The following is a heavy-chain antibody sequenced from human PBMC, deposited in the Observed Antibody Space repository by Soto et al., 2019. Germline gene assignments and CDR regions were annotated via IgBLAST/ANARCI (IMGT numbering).Heavy chain of an antibody. Sequence: QMQLQQWGAGLLKPSETLSLTCAVYGGSFSGYYWSWIRQPPGKGLEWIGEINHSGSTNYNPSLKSRVTISVDTSKNQFSLKLSSVTAADTAVYYCARGRRRQNLDLAGWGQGTLVTVSS. CDR2: INHSGST. J-gene: IGHJ4*02. D-gene: IGHD6-19*01. CDR1: GGSFSGYY. CDR3: ARGRRRQNLDLAG. V-gene: IGHV4-34*01.